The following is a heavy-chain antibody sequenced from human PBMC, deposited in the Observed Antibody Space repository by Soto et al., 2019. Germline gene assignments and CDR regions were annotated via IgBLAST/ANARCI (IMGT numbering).Heavy chain of an antibody. V-gene: IGHV3-7*04. CDR3: ARVADGDGDNSRYGQLDY. CDR2: IKKAASEE. D-gene: IGHD2-15*01. CDR1: GFTFSRYW. J-gene: IGHJ4*02. Sequence: EVQLVESGGGLVQPGGSLRLSCAASGFTFSRYWMSWVRQAPGKGLEWVADIKKAASEEYYVDSVKGRFTISRDNAKNSLFLQLNSLRAVDTAVYYCARVADGDGDNSRYGQLDYWGQGTLVTVSS.